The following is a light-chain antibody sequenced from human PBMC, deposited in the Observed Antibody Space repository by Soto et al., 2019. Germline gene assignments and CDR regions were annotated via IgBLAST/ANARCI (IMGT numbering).Light chain of an antibody. CDR3: QSYDSSLSALYV. V-gene: IGLV1-40*01. CDR1: SSNIGAVYD. Sequence: QSVLTQPPSVSGAPGQRVTISCTGSSSNIGAVYDVPWYQQLPGTAPKLLIYGNSNRPSWVPARFSGSKSGTSASLAIPGLQAEDEADYYCQSYDSSLSALYVFGTGTKLTVL. J-gene: IGLJ1*01. CDR2: GNS.